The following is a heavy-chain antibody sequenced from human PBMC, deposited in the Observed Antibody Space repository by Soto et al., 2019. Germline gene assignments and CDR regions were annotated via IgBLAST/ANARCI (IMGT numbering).Heavy chain of an antibody. CDR1: GFTFSSYA. J-gene: IGHJ6*02. Sequence: GGSLRLSCAASGFTFSSYAMSWVRQAPGKGLEWVSAISGSGGSTYYADSVKGRFTISGDNSKNTLYLQMNSLRAEDTAVYYCAKVACSSTSCYTGGTYYYYGMDVWGQGTTVTVSS. CDR2: ISGSGGST. V-gene: IGHV3-23*01. CDR3: AKVACSSTSCYTGGTYYYYGMDV. D-gene: IGHD2-2*02.